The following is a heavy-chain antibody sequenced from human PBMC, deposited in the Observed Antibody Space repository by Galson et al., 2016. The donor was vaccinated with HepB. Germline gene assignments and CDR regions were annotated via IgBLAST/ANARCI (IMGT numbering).Heavy chain of an antibody. CDR3: AKELASRRPFDY. CDR1: GFTFSSQG. D-gene: IGHD6-6*01. CDR2: TDASGLHT. V-gene: IGHV3-23*01. J-gene: IGHJ4*02. Sequence: SLRLSCAASGFTFSSQGMAWVRQAPGRGLEWVSATDASGLHTWYAASVKGRVTISRDNSRNTLYLHMNTLRAEDTAFYYCAKELASRRPFDYWGQGTLVTVSS.